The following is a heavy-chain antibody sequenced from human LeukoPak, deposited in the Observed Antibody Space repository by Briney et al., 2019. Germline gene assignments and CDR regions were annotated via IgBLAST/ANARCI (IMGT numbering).Heavy chain of an antibody. CDR2: IVVGSGNA. Sequence: GASVKVSCKASGFTFTSSAMQWVRQARGQRLERIGWIVVGSGNANYAQKFQERVTITRDMSTSTAYMELSSLRSEDTAVYYCAAAFTVTSLYYFDYWGQGTLVTVSS. D-gene: IGHD4-11*01. J-gene: IGHJ4*02. V-gene: IGHV1-58*02. CDR3: AAAFTVTSLYYFDY. CDR1: GFTFTSSA.